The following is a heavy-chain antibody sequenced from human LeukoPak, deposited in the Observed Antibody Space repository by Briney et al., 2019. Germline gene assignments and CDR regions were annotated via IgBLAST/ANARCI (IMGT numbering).Heavy chain of an antibody. CDR2: INAGNGNT. Sequence: GASVKVSCKASGYTFTSYAMHWVRQAPGQRLERMGWINAGNGNTKYSQKFQGRVTITRDTSASTAYMELSSLRSEDTAVYYCARREAAIYYYYGMDVWGQGTTVTVSS. V-gene: IGHV1-3*01. J-gene: IGHJ6*02. D-gene: IGHD2-2*01. CDR3: ARREAAIYYYYGMDV. CDR1: GYTFTSYA.